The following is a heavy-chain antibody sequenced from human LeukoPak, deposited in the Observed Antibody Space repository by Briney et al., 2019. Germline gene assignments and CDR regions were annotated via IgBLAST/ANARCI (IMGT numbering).Heavy chain of an antibody. CDR1: GGSISSYY. J-gene: IGHJ4*02. D-gene: IGHD6-13*01. V-gene: IGHV3-7*01. Sequence: ETLSLTCTVSGGSISSYYWSWIRQPPGKGPEWVANIKQDGSEKYYVDSVKGRFTISRDNAKNSLYLQMNSLRAEDTAVYYCAKDVGIAAAGYNYWGQGTLVTASS. CDR3: AKDVGIAAAGYNY. CDR2: IKQDGSEK.